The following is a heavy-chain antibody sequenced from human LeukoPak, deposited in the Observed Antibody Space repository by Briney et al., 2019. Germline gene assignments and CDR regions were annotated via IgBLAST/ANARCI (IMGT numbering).Heavy chain of an antibody. D-gene: IGHD6-19*01. Sequence: GGSLRLSCAASGFTFSRSTMNWVRQAPGKGLEWVSSISSSSSHIYYADLLKGRFTVSRDNPNNSLYLQMNSLTAEDTAVYYCVRVDYSSGWYTLWGQGTLVTVSS. CDR2: ISSSSSHI. CDR3: VRVDYSSGWYTL. V-gene: IGHV3-21*01. CDR1: GFTFSRST. J-gene: IGHJ4*02.